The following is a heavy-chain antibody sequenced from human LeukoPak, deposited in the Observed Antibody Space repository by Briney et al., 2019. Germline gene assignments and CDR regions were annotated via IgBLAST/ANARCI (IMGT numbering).Heavy chain of an antibody. CDR1: GGSISSYY. J-gene: IGHJ4*02. CDR3: ARGLNYGYHLDY. D-gene: IGHD4-17*01. V-gene: IGHV4-59*01. CDR2: IYYSGST. Sequence: PSETLSLTCTVSGGSISSYYWSWIRQPPGKGLEWIGYIYYSGSTNYNPSLKSRVTISVDTSKNQFSLKLSSVTAADTAVYYCARGLNYGYHLDYWGQGTLVTVSS.